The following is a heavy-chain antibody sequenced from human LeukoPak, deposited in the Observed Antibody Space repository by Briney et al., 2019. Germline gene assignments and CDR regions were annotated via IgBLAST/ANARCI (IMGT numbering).Heavy chain of an antibody. D-gene: IGHD2-2*01. J-gene: IGHJ6*02. Sequence: PGGSLRLSCAPSGFTFSNYWMHWVRQGPGKGLVWVSRIKSDGSDPSYADSVKGRFTISRDNAKSTLYLQMNSLRAEDTAVYYCAKDRDPMPSRGMDVWGQGTTVAVSS. CDR2: IKSDGSDP. CDR1: GFTFSNYW. CDR3: AKDRDPMPSRGMDV. V-gene: IGHV3-74*01.